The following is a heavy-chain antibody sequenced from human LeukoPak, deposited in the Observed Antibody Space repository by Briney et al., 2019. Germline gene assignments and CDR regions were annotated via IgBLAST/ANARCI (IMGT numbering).Heavy chain of an antibody. Sequence: PGGSLRLSCAASGFTVSSNYMSWVRQAPGKGLEWVSVIYSGGSTYYADSVKGRFTISRDNSKNALYLQMNSLRAEDTAVYYCAREKGEVPGYSSGWYLHYWGQGTLVTVSS. J-gene: IGHJ4*02. CDR1: GFTVSSNY. D-gene: IGHD6-19*01. V-gene: IGHV3-53*01. CDR2: IYSGGST. CDR3: AREKGEVPGYSSGWYLHY.